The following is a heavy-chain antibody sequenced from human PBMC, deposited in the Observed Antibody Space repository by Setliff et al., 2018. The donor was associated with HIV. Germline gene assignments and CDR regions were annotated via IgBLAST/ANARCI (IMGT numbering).Heavy chain of an antibody. V-gene: IGHV5-51*01. J-gene: IGHJ4*02. CDR2: IYPVDSET. Sequence: GESPKISCQGSGYNFVDYSIAWVRQVPGKGLEWMGIIYPVDSETRYSPSFQGQVTISADKSINTAYLQWTTLKASDSAMYYCARPRGNDYAGSGFGNWGQGTLVTVSS. CDR1: GYNFVDYS. D-gene: IGHD2-2*01. CDR3: ARPRGNDYAGSGFGN.